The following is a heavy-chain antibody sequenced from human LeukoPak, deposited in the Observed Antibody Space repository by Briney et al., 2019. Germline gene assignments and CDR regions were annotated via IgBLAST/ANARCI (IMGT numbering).Heavy chain of an antibody. V-gene: IGHV4-38-2*01. D-gene: IGHD3-10*01. CDR1: GYSISSGYY. CDR3: ARGPFMYYYGSAQRAQLDI. Sequence: SETLSLTCAVSGYSISSGYYWGWIRQPSGKGLEWIGSIYHSGSTYYNPSLKSRVTISVDTSKNQFSLKLSSVTAADTAVYYCARGPFMYYYGSAQRAQLDIWGQGTMVTVSS. CDR2: IYHSGST. J-gene: IGHJ3*02.